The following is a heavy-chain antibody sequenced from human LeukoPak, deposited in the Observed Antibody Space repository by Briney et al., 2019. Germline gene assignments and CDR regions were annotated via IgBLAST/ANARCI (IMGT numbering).Heavy chain of an antibody. CDR1: GFTFTTYG. J-gene: IGHJ6*03. V-gene: IGHV3-48*04. CDR2: ISSSGSTI. CDR3: AELGITMIGGV. D-gene: IGHD3-10*02. Sequence: HPGVSLRLSCSTSGFTFTTYGMNWVRQAPGKGLEWVSYISSSGSTIYYADSVKGRFTISRDNAKNSLYLQMNSLRAEDTAVYYCAELGITMIGGVWGKGTTVTISS.